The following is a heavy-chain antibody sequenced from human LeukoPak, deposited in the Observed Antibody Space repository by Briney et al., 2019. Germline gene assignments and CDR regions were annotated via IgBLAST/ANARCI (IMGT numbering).Heavy chain of an antibody. CDR3: ARDPTGWVFDL. CDR1: GGSISSHY. D-gene: IGHD3-16*01. V-gene: IGHV4-4*07. Sequence: SETLSLTCTVSGGSISSHYWSWIRQPAGKGLEWVGRIYTSGNTNYNPSLKSRVTISLDTSKNQLSLRLTSVTAADTALYYCARDPTGWVFDLWGRGTLVTVSS. CDR2: IYTSGNT. J-gene: IGHJ2*01.